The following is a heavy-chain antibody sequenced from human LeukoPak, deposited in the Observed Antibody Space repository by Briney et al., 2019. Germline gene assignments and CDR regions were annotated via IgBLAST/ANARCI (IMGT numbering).Heavy chain of an antibody. V-gene: IGHV3-74*01. Sequence: GGSLRLSCAASGNYWMHWVRQAPGQGLVWVSHINSDGSWTSYADSGKGRFTISKDNAKNTVYLQMNNQRAEDTAVYYCVSFYETYWGRGTLVTVSS. D-gene: IGHD2-2*01. CDR3: VSFYETY. J-gene: IGHJ4*02. CDR2: INSDGSWT. CDR1: GNYW.